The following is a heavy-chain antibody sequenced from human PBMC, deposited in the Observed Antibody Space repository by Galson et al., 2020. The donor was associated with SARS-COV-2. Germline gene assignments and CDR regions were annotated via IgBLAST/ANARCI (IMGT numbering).Heavy chain of an antibody. CDR1: GGSISPYY. CDR3: TRGAVGCSGGRCYIHWFDP. J-gene: IGHJ5*02. V-gene: IGHV4-59*01. Sequence: SETLSLTCSVSGGSISPYYWSWIRQPPGKGLEWIGSMGYSGGTSYNPSLKSRVTVSVDTCKNQLSLNLTSVTTAGTAVYYCTRGAVGCSGGRCYIHWFDPWGQGILVTVSP. CDR2: MGYSGGT. D-gene: IGHD2-15*01.